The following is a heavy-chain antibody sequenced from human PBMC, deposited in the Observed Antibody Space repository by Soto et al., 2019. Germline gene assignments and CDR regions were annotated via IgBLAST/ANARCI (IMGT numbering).Heavy chain of an antibody. J-gene: IGHJ6*02. D-gene: IGHD7-27*01. CDR1: GFTFSDYS. CDR2: ISSNGGTI. CDR3: AGPNWGRHYYYGMDV. Sequence: PWGSLRLSCAASGFTFSDYSMSWIRQAPGKGLEWVSYISSNGGTIYYADSVKGRFTISRDNAKNSLYLQMNSLRAEDTAVHYCAGPNWGRHYYYGMDVWGQGTTVTVSS. V-gene: IGHV3-11*01.